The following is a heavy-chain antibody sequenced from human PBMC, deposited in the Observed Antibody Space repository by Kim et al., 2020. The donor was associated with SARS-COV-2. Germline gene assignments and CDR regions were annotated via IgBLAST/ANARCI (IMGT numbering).Heavy chain of an antibody. CDR3: AKAGWDIVVVPAAIGWYFDL. J-gene: IGHJ2*01. CDR2: ISGDGGST. Sequence: GGSLRLSCAASGFTFDDYAMHWVRQAPGKGLEWVSLISGDGGSTYYADSVKGRFTISRDNSKNSLYLQMNSLRTEDTALYYCAKAGWDIVVVPAAIGWYFDLWGRGTLVTVSS. CDR1: GFTFDDYA. V-gene: IGHV3-43*02. D-gene: IGHD2-2*01.